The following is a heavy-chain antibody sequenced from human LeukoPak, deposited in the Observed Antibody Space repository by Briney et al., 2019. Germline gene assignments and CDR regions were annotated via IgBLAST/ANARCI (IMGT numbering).Heavy chain of an antibody. CDR3: ARDHEDIVATIWGEGLNI. D-gene: IGHD5-12*01. J-gene: IGHJ3*02. CDR2: IYTSGST. Sequence: TSETLSLTCTVSGGSISSSSSYWGWIRQPPGKGLEWIGHIYTSGSTKYNPSLKGRVTMSVDTSKNQFSLNLSSVTAADTAVYYCARDHEDIVATIWGEGLNIWGQGTVVTVSS. V-gene: IGHV4-61*05. CDR1: GGSISSSSSY.